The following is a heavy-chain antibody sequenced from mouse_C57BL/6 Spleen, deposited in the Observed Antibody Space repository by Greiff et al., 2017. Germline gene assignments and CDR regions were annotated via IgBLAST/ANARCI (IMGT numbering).Heavy chain of an antibody. J-gene: IGHJ2*01. CDR3: ARGGIYFYYFDY. CDR1: GFTFSDYY. D-gene: IGHD1-1*01. CDR2: INYDGSST. V-gene: IGHV5-16*01. Sequence: EVKLVESEGGLVQPGSSMKLSCTASGFTFSDYYMAWVRQVPEKGLEWVANINYDGSSTYYLDSLKSRFIISRDNAKNILYLQMSSLKSEDTATYYCARGGIYFYYFDYWGQGTTLTVSS.